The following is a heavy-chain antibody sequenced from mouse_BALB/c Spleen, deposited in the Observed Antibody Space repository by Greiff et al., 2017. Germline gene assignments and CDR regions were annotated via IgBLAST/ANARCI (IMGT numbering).Heavy chain of an antibody. CDR2: ISSGGGST. CDR3: ARHGGLYYAMDY. V-gene: IGHV5-12-1*01. J-gene: IGHJ4*01. Sequence: EVKLMESGGGLVKPGGSLKLSCAASGFAFSSYDMSWVRQTPEKRLEWVAYISSGGGSTYYPDTVKGRFTISRDNAKNTLYLQMSSLKSEDTAMYYCARHGGLYYAMDYWGQGTSVTVSS. CDR1: GFAFSSYD. D-gene: IGHD3-1*01.